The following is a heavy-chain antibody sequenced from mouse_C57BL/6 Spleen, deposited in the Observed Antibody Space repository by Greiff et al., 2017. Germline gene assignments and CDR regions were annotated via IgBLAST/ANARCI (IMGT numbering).Heavy chain of an antibody. Sequence: EVNLVESGGDLVKPGGSLKLSCAASGFTFSSYGMSWVRQTPDKRLEWVATISSGGSYTYYPDSVKGRFPISRDNAKNTLYLQMSSLKSEDTAMYYFARQVDPILYYFDYGGQGTTLTVSS. V-gene: IGHV5-6*01. J-gene: IGHJ2*01. CDR3: ARQVDPILYYFDY. CDR2: ISSGGSYT. CDR1: GFTFSSYG.